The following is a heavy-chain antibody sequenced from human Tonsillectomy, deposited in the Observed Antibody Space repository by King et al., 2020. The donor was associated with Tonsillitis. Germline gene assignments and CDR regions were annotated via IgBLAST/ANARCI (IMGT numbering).Heavy chain of an antibody. V-gene: IGHV3-23*03. CDR2: VYNTVSST. CDR1: GFTFSSYA. J-gene: IGHJ4*02. D-gene: IGHD3-10*01. CDR3: AKVSPIERSGSYYNQYFDD. Sequence: VQLVESGGGLVQPGGSLRLSCAASGFTFSSYAMSWVRQAPGKGLEWVSVVYNTVSSTYYADSVKGRFTISRDNSKNTLYLQMNSLRAEDTAVYYCAKVSPIERSGSYYNQYFDDWGQGTLVTVSS.